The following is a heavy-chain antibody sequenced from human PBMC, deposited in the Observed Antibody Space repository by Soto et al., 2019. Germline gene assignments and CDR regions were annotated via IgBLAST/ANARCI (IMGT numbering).Heavy chain of an antibody. CDR1: GGSISSYY. CDR3: AREVADYYYMDV. CDR2: IYYSGST. Sequence: SETLSLTCTVSGGSISSYYWSWIRQPPGKGLEWIGYIYYSGSTNYNPSLKSRVTISVNTSKNQFSLKLSSVTAADTAVYYCAREVADYYYMDVWGKGTTVTVSS. D-gene: IGHD2-15*01. J-gene: IGHJ6*03. V-gene: IGHV4-59*01.